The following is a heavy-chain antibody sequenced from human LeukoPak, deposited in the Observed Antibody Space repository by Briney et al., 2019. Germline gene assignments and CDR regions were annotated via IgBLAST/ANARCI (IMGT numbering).Heavy chain of an antibody. J-gene: IGHJ4*02. CDR1: GFTFTMFS. D-gene: IGHD2-2*02. V-gene: IGHV3-74*01. CDR3: ARGGTHTVVPAAIIPNKGLDY. Sequence: GGSLRLSCAASGFTFTMFSMNWLRQAPGKGLVWVSRINTDGSSTSYADSVKGRFTISRDNAKNTLYLQMNSLSAEDTAVYYCARGGTHTVVPAAIIPNKGLDYWGQGTLVTVSS. CDR2: INTDGSST.